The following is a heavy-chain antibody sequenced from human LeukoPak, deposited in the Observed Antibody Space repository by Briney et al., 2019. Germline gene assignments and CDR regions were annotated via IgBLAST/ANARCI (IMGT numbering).Heavy chain of an antibody. V-gene: IGHV7-4-1*02. Sequence: ASVKVSCKASGYTFASYAMNWVRQAPGQGLEWMGWINTNTGNPTYAQGFTGRFVFSLDTSVSTAYLQISSLKAEDTAVYYCARSETDYGGYYYYYGMDVWGQGTTVTVSS. CDR2: INTNTGNP. CDR3: ARSETDYGGYYYYYGMDV. J-gene: IGHJ6*02. D-gene: IGHD4-17*01. CDR1: GYTFASYA.